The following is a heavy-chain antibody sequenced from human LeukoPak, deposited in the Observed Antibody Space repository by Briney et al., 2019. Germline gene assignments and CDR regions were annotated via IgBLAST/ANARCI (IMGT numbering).Heavy chain of an antibody. CDR2: IDWDGDK. V-gene: IGHV2-70*13. J-gene: IGHJ5*02. CDR3: ALSYSSTLGVLCNWFDP. Sequence: SGPALVNPTQTLTLTCAFSGFSLSTNGRCVGWIRQSPGKALEWLALIDWDGDKYYSTSLKNRLAISRDTSKNQVVLTMTSMEAVDTATYYCALSYSSTLGVLCNWFDPWGPGTLVTVSS. D-gene: IGHD2-2*01. CDR1: GFSLSTNGRC.